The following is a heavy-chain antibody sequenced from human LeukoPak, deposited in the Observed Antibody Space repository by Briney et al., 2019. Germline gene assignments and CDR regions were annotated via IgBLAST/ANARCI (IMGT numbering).Heavy chain of an antibody. CDR1: GFTFSSYA. J-gene: IGHJ5*02. CDR2: ISGSGGST. CDR3: AKFKVVPAAMPGGWFDP. V-gene: IGHV3-23*01. Sequence: PGGSLRLSCAASGFTFSSYAMSWVRQAPGKGLEWVSAISGSGGSTYYADSVKGRFTNSRDNSKSTLYLQMNSLRAEDTAVYYCAKFKVVPAAMPGGWFDPWGQGTLVTVSS. D-gene: IGHD2-2*01.